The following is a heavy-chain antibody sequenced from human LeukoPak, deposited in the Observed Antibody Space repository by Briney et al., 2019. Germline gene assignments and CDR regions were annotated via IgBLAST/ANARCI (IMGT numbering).Heavy chain of an antibody. CDR1: GFTFSSYS. J-gene: IGHJ4*02. V-gene: IGHV3-21*01. CDR3: ARGYYDFWSGYYSAFGY. D-gene: IGHD3-3*01. Sequence: PGGSLRLSCAASGFTFSSYSMNWVRQAPGKGLEWVSSISSSSSYIYYADSVKGRFTISRDNAKNSLYLQMNSLRAEDTAVYYCARGYYDFWSGYYSAFGYWGQGTLVTVSS. CDR2: ISSSSSYI.